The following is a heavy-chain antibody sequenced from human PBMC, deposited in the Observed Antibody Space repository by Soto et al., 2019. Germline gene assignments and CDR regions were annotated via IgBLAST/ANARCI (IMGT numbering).Heavy chain of an antibody. J-gene: IGHJ4*02. CDR3: ARVRCGGDCYPPLYYFDY. D-gene: IGHD2-21*02. V-gene: IGHV1-69*13. CDR2: IIPIFGTA. CDR1: GGTFSSYA. Sequence: SVKVSCKASGGTFSSYAISWVRQAPGQGLEWMGGIIPIFGTANYAQKFQGRVTITADDSTSTAYMELSSLRSEDTAVFYCARVRCGGDCYPPLYYFDYWGQGTLVTVSS.